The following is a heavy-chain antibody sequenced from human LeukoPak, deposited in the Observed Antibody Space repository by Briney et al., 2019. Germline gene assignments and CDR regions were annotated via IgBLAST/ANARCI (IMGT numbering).Heavy chain of an antibody. CDR3: ATSDTVSTYNWFDP. J-gene: IGHJ5*02. CDR2: IRYSGST. D-gene: IGHD5/OR15-5a*01. CDR1: GGSISSNTYF. V-gene: IGHV4-39*01. Sequence: SETLSLTCNVSGGSISSNTYFWGWIRRPPGKGQERIGSIRYSGSTYYNPSLKSRVTISVDTSKNQFSLNLSSLTAADTAVYYCATSDTVSTYNWFDPWGQGTPVTVS.